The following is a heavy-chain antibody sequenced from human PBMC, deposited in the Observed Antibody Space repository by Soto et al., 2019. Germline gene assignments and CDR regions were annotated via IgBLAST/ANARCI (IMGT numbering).Heavy chain of an antibody. CDR3: ARVGGYSGYDWGPYYYYGMDV. J-gene: IGHJ6*02. D-gene: IGHD5-12*01. Sequence: SETLSLTCTVSGGSISSYYWSWIRQPPGKGLEWIGYIYYSGSTNYNPSLKSRVTISVDTSKNQFSLKLSSVTAADTAVYYCARVGGYSGYDWGPYYYYGMDVWGQGTTVTVSS. V-gene: IGHV4-59*01. CDR2: IYYSGST. CDR1: GGSISSYY.